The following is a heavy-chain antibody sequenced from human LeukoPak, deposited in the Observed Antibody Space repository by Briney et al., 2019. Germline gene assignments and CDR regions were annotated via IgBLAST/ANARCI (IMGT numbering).Heavy chain of an antibody. J-gene: IGHJ4*02. CDR2: ISSSSGYI. Sequence: GGSLRLSCAASGFTFSSYSMNWVRQAPGHGLEWVSSISSSSGYIYYADSVKGRFTVSRENAKNSLYLRMNSLRAEDTAVYYCARGRSGSYYVPFDYWGQGILVTVSS. D-gene: IGHD1-26*01. CDR1: GFTFSSYS. CDR3: ARGRSGSYYVPFDY. V-gene: IGHV3-21*01.